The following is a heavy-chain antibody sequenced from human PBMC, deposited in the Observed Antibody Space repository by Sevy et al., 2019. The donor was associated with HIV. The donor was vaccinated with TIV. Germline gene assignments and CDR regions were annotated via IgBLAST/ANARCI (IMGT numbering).Heavy chain of an antibody. V-gene: IGHV3-7*01. CDR1: GFTLNSYW. Sequence: GGSLRLSCVASGFTLNSYWMSWVRQAPGKGLEWVANIKQNGSVKYYVNSVKGRFTISRDNARNLLYLQMNSLRVEDTALYYCVRAIAADGSFWGQGTLVTVSS. CDR3: VRAIAADGSF. CDR2: IKQNGSVK. D-gene: IGHD6-13*01. J-gene: IGHJ4*02.